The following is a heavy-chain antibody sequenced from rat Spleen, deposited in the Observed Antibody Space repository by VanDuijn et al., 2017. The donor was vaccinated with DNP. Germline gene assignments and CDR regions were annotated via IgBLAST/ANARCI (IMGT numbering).Heavy chain of an antibody. CDR1: GLTFSDYA. J-gene: IGHJ2*01. V-gene: IGHV5-17*01. Sequence: EVQLVESGGGLVQPGRSLKLSCAASGLTFSDYAMAWVRQAPKKGLEWVATIIYDGTRTYYRDSVKGRFTISRDNAKSTLYLQMNSLRSEDTATYYCTRDIAAISTGFFDYWGQGVMVTVSS. CDR2: IIYDGTRT. CDR3: TRDIAAISTGFFDY. D-gene: IGHD1-2*01.